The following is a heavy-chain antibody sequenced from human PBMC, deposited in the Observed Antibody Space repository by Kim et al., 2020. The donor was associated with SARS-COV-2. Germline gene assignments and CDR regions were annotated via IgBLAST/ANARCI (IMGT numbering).Heavy chain of an antibody. CDR1: GFTFSSYG. Sequence: GGSLRLSCAASGFTFSSYGMHWVRQAPGKGLEWVAVISYDGSNKYYADSVKGRFTISRDNSKNTLYLQMNSLRAEDTAVYYCAKDQFTHDYGDYVGDYWGQGTLVTVSS. CDR3: AKDQFTHDYGDYVGDY. D-gene: IGHD4-17*01. CDR2: ISYDGSNK. V-gene: IGHV3-30*18. J-gene: IGHJ4*02.